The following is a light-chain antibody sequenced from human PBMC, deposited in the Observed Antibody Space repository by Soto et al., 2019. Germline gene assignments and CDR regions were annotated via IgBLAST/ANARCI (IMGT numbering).Light chain of an antibody. CDR1: QSVSSSY. CDR3: QQYGSSPCT. CDR2: GAS. Sequence: EIVLTQSPGTLSLSPGERATLSCRASQSVSSSYLAWYQQKPGQAPRLLIYGASSRATGIPDMFSGSGSGTDFTLTISRLEPEAFAVYYCQQYGSSPCTFGQGTKVEIK. J-gene: IGKJ1*01. V-gene: IGKV3-20*01.